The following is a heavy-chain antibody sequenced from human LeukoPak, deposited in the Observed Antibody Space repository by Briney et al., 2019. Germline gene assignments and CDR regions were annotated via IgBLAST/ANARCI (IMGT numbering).Heavy chain of an antibody. CDR3: ASTHTAMVTGFDY. V-gene: IGHV3-30-3*01. D-gene: IGHD5-18*01. CDR2: ISYDGSNK. CDR1: GFTFSSYA. Sequence: GGSLGLSCAASGFTFSSYAMHWVRQAPGKRLEWVAVISYDGSNKYYADSVKGRFTISRDNSKNTLYLQMNSLRAEDTAVYYCASTHTAMVTGFDYWGQGTLVTVSS. J-gene: IGHJ4*02.